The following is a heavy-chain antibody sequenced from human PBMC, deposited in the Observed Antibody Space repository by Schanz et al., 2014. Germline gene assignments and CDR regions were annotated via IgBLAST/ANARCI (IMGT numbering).Heavy chain of an antibody. D-gene: IGHD1-7*01. J-gene: IGHJ5*02. CDR1: GYSFAAFF. V-gene: IGHV1-2*02. CDR2: INPYSGAT. CDR3: ARDQTGTTNWFDP. Sequence: QVLLVQSGAEVKKPGASVKVSCKASGYSFAAFFIHWVRQTPGQGLEWMGCINPYSGATYYAQKFQGRVTLTSDASLTTVYMEVHSLTSDDTAVFFCARDQTGTTNWFDPWGQGTVVTVSS.